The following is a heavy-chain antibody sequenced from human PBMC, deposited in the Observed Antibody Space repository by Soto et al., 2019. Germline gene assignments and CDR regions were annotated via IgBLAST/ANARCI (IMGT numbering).Heavy chain of an antibody. V-gene: IGHV3-33*01. D-gene: IGHD6-19*01. CDR1: GFTFSSYG. Sequence: PVGSLRLSCAASGFTFSSYGMHWVRQAPGKGLEWVAVIWYDGSNKYYADSVKGRFTISRDNSKNTLYLQMNSLRAEDTAVYYCARVVAVAGDAFDIWGQGTMVTVSS. J-gene: IGHJ3*02. CDR3: ARVVAVAGDAFDI. CDR2: IWYDGSNK.